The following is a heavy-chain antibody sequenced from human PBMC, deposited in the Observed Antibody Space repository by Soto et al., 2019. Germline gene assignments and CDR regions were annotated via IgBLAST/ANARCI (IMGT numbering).Heavy chain of an antibody. CDR3: AKDTPVVTFLFDY. V-gene: IGHV3-33*06. D-gene: IGHD2-21*02. CDR1: GFTFSDYA. J-gene: IGHJ4*02. Sequence: GESLKISCSASGFTFSDYAMHWVRQAPGKVLEWVASIWYDVSTKYYVDSVKGRFTISRDNSKNTLFLQMNSLRAEDTAIYYCAKDTPVVTFLFDYWGQGXLVTVYS. CDR2: IWYDVSTK.